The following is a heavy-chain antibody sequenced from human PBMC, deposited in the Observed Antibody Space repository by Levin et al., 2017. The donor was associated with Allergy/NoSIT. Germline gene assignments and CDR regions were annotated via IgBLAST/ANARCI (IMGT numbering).Heavy chain of an antibody. CDR2: ISWNSGSI. CDR1: GFTFDNYA. V-gene: IGHV3-9*01. CDR3: VKGFGFDP. J-gene: IGHJ5*02. D-gene: IGHD3-3*01. Sequence: GGSLRLSCAASGFTFDNYAMNWVRQVPGKGLEWVSGISWNSGSIGYADSVKGRFTISRDNAKNSLYLQMNSLRPEDTALYYCVKGFGFDPWGQGTLVTVSS.